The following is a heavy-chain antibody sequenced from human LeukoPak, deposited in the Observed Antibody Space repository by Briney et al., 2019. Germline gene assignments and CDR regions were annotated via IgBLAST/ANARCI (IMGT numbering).Heavy chain of an antibody. CDR2: INPSGGST. V-gene: IGHV1-46*03. Sequence: ASVKVSCKASGYTFTSYYIHWVRQAPGHGLEWMGIINPSGGSTSYAQKFQGRVTMTTDTSTSTVYMELSSLRSEDVAVYYCGRATQTLYYFLCWGQGTLVTVSS. CDR1: GYTFTSYY. D-gene: IGHD2/OR15-2a*01. CDR3: GRATQTLYYFLC. J-gene: IGHJ4*02.